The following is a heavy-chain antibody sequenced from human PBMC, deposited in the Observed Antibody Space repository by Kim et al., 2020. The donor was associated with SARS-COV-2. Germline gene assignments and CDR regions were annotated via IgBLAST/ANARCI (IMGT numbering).Heavy chain of an antibody. CDR3: ARGDVPNCSGGSCPRDYYYGMDV. CDR1: GGTFSSYA. D-gene: IGHD2-15*01. J-gene: IGHJ6*02. Sequence: SVKVSCKASGGTFSSYAISWVRQAPGQGLEWMGGIIPIFGTANYAQKFQGRVTITADESTSTAYMELSSLRSEDTAVYYCARGDVPNCSGGSCPRDYYYGMDVWGQGTTVTVSS. V-gene: IGHV1-69*13. CDR2: IIPIFGTA.